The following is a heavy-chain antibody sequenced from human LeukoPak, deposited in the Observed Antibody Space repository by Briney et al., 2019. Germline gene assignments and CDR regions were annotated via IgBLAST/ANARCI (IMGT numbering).Heavy chain of an antibody. V-gene: IGHV4-59*01. CDR3: ARAKLRFLEWLLRDSYYFDY. CDR1: GASIRSYY. D-gene: IGHD3-3*01. Sequence: SETLSLTCTVSGASIRSYYWSWIRQPPGKGLEWIGYIYHSGSTYYNPSLKSQVTISVDTSKNQFSLKLSSVTAADTAVYYCARAKLRFLEWLLRDSYYFDYWGQGTLVTVSS. J-gene: IGHJ4*02. CDR2: IYHSGST.